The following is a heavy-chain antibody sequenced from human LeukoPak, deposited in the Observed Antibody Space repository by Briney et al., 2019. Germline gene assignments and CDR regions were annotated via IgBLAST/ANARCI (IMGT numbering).Heavy chain of an antibody. CDR3: ARRDYGGDRGGIYYFDY. V-gene: IGHV5-51*01. CDR2: IYPGDSDT. D-gene: IGHD4-23*01. Sequence: GESLKISCKGSGYSFTSYWIGWVRQMPGKGLEWMGIIYPGDSDTRYSPSFQGQVTISADKSISTAHLQWSSLKASDTAMYYCARRDYGGDRGGIYYFDYWGQGTLVTVSS. J-gene: IGHJ4*02. CDR1: GYSFTSYW.